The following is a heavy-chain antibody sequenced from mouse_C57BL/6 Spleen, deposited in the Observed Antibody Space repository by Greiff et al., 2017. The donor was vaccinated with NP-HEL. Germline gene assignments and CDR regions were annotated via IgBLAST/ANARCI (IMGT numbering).Heavy chain of an antibody. V-gene: IGHV1-15*01. CDR3: TRDCGYDGAY. CDR1: GYTFTDYE. Sequence: QVQLQQSGAELVRPGASVTLSCKASGYTFTDYEMHWVKQTPVHGLEWIGAIDPETGGTAYNQKFKGKAILTADKSSSTAYMELRSLTSEDSAVYYCTRDCGYDGAYWGQGTLVTVSA. J-gene: IGHJ3*01. CDR2: IDPETGGT. D-gene: IGHD2-2*01.